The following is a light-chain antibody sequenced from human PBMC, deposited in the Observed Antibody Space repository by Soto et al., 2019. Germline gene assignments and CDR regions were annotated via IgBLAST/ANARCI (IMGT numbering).Light chain of an antibody. CDR2: EVS. J-gene: IGLJ2*01. Sequence: QSALTQPPSASGSHGQSVTISCTGTSSDVGGYNYVSWYQQHPGKAPKLLIYEVSKRPSGVPDRFSGSKSGNTASLTVSGLQADDEADYYCSSYAGSNNVVFGGGTKVTVL. CDR1: SSDVGGYNY. V-gene: IGLV2-8*01. CDR3: SSYAGSNNVV.